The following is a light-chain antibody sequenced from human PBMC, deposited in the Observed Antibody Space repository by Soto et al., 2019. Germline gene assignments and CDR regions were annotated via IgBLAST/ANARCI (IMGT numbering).Light chain of an antibody. CDR2: DAS. V-gene: IGKV3-11*01. CDR1: QSVSTH. J-gene: IGKJ1*01. CDR3: QQRRQWPPWT. Sequence: EVVLTHSPATLSLSPGERATLSCRASQSVSTHLAWYQQKPGQAPRLLIYDASIRATGIPARFSGSGSGTDFTLTISSLEPEDSAVYFCQQRRQWPPWTFGLGTKVEIK.